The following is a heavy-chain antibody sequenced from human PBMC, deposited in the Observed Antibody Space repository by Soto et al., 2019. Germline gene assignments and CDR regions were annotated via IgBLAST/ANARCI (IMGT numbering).Heavy chain of an antibody. Sequence: QVQLVQSGAEEKKPGASVKVSCKASGYTFTTYPMNWLRQAPGQRPEWMGWINVGNGGTKYSQKFQGRVSITRDTSASTAYMPRSRLRSDDTAVYYCATDRGGYCSGGSCPEAWFDPWGQGTLVTVTS. CDR2: INVGNGGT. J-gene: IGHJ5*02. CDR1: GYTFTTYP. V-gene: IGHV1-3*05. CDR3: ATDRGGYCSGGSCPEAWFDP. D-gene: IGHD2-15*01.